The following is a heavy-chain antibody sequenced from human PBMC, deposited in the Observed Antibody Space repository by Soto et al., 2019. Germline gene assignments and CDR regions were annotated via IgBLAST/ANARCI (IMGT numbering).Heavy chain of an antibody. Sequence: GGSLRLSCAASGLTFRSYWMHWVRQAPGKGLVWVSRINTDGSVAMYVDSVKGRFTISRDNAKNTLYLHMNSLRAEDTAVYYCARDVYDSSGYYYGGLDYWGQGTLVTVSS. D-gene: IGHD3-22*01. V-gene: IGHV3-74*03. CDR1: GLTFRSYW. CDR2: INTDGSVA. CDR3: ARDVYDSSGYYYGGLDY. J-gene: IGHJ4*02.